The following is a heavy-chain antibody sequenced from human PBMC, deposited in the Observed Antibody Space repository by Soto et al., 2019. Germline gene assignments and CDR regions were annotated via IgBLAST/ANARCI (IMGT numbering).Heavy chain of an antibody. CDR1: GFTFSSYS. V-gene: IGHV3-48*01. Sequence: GSLRLSCAASGFTFSSYSMNWVRQAPGKGLEWVSYISSSSSTIYYADSVKGRFTISRDNAKNSLYLQMNSLRAEDTAVYYCEADYDILTGSIDYGMDVWGQGTTVTVSS. D-gene: IGHD3-9*01. CDR3: EADYDILTGSIDYGMDV. CDR2: ISSSSSTI. J-gene: IGHJ6*02.